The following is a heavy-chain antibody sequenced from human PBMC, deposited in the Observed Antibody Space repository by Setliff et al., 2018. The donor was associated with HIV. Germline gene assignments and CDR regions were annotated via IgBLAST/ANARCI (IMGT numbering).Heavy chain of an antibody. CDR3: ARGVTIFGVVIPYYFDY. V-gene: IGHV4-34*01. Sequence: PSETLSLTCAVYGGSFSGYYWSWIRQPPGKGLEWIGEINHSGSTNYNPSLKSRVTISVDTSKNQFSLKLSSVTAADTAVYYCARGVTIFGVVIPYYFDYWGQGTRVTVSS. CDR2: INHSGST. CDR1: GGSFSGYY. J-gene: IGHJ4*02. D-gene: IGHD3-3*01.